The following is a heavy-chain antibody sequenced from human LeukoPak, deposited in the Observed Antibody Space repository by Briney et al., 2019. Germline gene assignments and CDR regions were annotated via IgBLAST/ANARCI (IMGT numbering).Heavy chain of an antibody. D-gene: IGHD5-12*01. CDR2: ISSSSSTI. V-gene: IGHV3-48*02. CDR3: ARGSVATINVGFDY. Sequence: GGSLRLSCAASGFTFSSYSMTWVRQAPGKGLEWVSYISSSSSTIYYADSVKGRFTISRDNAKNSLYLQMNSLRDEDTAVYYCARGSVATINVGFDYWGQGTLVTVSS. J-gene: IGHJ4*02. CDR1: GFTFSSYS.